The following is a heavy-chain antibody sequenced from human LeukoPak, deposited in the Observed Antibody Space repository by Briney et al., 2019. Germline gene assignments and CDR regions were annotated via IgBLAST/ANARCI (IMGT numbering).Heavy chain of an antibody. CDR1: GFTFSSYA. CDR2: ISGRDGST. CDR3: AKLSGDCSSAGCYPH. Sequence: GGSLRLSCAVSGFTFSSYAMSWVRQAPGKGLEWVSTISGRDGSTYYADSVKGRFTISRDNSKNTLYLQMNSLRAEDTAVYYCAKLSGDCSSAGCYPHWGQGNRVTVSS. D-gene: IGHD2-2*01. V-gene: IGHV3-23*01. J-gene: IGHJ4*02.